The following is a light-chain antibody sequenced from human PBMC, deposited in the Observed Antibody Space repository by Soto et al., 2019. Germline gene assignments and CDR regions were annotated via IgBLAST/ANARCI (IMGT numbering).Light chain of an antibody. V-gene: IGKV1-39*01. CDR1: QSISSY. CDR3: QQYYSFPWT. Sequence: DIQMTQSPSSLSASVGDRVTISCLASQSISSYLNWYQQKPGKAPELLIYAASTLQSGVPSRFSGSGSGTDFTLTISCLQSEDFATYYCQQYYSFPWTFGQGTKVDIK. CDR2: AAS. J-gene: IGKJ1*01.